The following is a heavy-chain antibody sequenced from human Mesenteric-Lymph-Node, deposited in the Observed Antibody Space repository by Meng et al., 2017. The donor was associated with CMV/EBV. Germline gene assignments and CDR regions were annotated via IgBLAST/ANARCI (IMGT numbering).Heavy chain of an antibody. J-gene: IGHJ4*02. CDR1: GGSFSDFY. Sequence: SQTLSLTCAVYGGSFSDFYWSWIRQPPGKGPEWIGGINHRESTTYNPSLKSRVTISVDTSKNQFSLRLSSVTAADTAVYYCARGGGLYYPDYWGQGTLVTVSS. D-gene: IGHD3-10*01. CDR3: ARGGGLYYPDY. CDR2: INHREST. V-gene: IGHV4-34*01.